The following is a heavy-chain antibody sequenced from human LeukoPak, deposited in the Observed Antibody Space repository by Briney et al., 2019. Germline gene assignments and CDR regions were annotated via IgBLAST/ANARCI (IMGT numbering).Heavy chain of an antibody. D-gene: IGHD4-17*01. CDR3: ARDPHFGALDY. J-gene: IGHJ4*02. V-gene: IGHV3-7*01. Sequence: PGGSLRLTCAASGFSFINSWMSWVRQAPGKGLERVALINPDGSVEHYVDAVKGRFTVSRDNAKNSLYLQMNNLRAEDRAVYFCARDPHFGALDYWGLGTLVTVSS. CDR2: INPDGSVE. CDR1: GFSFINSW.